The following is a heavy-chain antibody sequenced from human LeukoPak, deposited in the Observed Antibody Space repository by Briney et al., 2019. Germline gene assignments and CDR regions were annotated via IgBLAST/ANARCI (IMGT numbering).Heavy chain of an antibody. D-gene: IGHD6-19*01. CDR1: GFTVNSDY. Sequence: PGGSLRLPCTLSGFTVNSDYMYWVRHAPGKGLEWVSIIYGGVSISYANSVRGRFTMSIDNSKNTLYLQMNALRVEDTAVYHCATRSLWGQGTLVTVSS. J-gene: IGHJ4*02. CDR2: IYGGVSI. CDR3: ATRSL. V-gene: IGHV3-53*01.